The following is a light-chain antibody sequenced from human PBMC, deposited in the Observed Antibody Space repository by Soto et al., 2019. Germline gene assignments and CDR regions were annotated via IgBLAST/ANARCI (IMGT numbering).Light chain of an antibody. CDR1: QGISDY. Sequence: DNRITQSPSSLSASVGDRVTITCRASQGISDYLAWYQQKPGKVPKLLIYAASTLHSGVPSRFSGSGSGTDFTLIISSLQPEDVATYYCQKYNSAPWTFGQGTKVDIK. CDR2: AAS. CDR3: QKYNSAPWT. J-gene: IGKJ1*01. V-gene: IGKV1-27*01.